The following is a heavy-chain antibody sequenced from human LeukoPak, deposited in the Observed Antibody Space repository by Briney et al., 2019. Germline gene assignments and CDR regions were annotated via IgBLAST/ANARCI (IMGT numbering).Heavy chain of an antibody. CDR1: GFTVSSNY. J-gene: IGHJ6*02. Sequence: GGSLRLSCAASGFTVSSNYMSWVRQAPGKGLEWVSVIYSGGSTYYADSVKGRFTISRDNSKNTLNLQMNSLRAEDTAVYYCARDMVQWLALRNYYYGMDVWGQGTTVTVSS. CDR2: IYSGGST. D-gene: IGHD6-19*01. V-gene: IGHV3-53*01. CDR3: ARDMVQWLALRNYYYGMDV.